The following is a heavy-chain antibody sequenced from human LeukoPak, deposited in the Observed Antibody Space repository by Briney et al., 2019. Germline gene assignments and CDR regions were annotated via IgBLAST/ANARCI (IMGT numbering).Heavy chain of an antibody. CDR3: ARGAVAGFYYFDY. J-gene: IGHJ4*02. V-gene: IGHV4-59*08. D-gene: IGHD6-19*01. Sequence: SETLSLTCTVSGGSISSYYWSWIRQPPGKGLEWIGYIYYSGSTNYNSSLKSRVTISVDTSKNQFSLKLSSVTAADTAVYYCARGAVAGFYYFDYWGQGTLVTVSS. CDR2: IYYSGST. CDR1: GGSISSYY.